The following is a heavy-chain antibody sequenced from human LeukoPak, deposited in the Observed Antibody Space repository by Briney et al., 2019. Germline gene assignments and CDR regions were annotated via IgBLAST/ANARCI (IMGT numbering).Heavy chain of an antibody. CDR2: ITASSTAI. CDR3: ARYVPVKTGPTRASFDY. J-gene: IGHJ4*02. Sequence: GGSLRLSCAASGFTFNTYTMNWVRQAPGKGLEWVSSITASSTAIYSADSVKGRFTISRDNAKNFLYLQMNSLRAEDTAVYYCARYVPVKTGPTRASFDYWGQGILVTVSS. CDR1: GFTFNTYT. D-gene: IGHD1-1*01. V-gene: IGHV3-21*01.